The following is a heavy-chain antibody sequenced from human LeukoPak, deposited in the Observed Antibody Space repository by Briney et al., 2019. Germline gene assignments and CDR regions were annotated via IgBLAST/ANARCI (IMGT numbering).Heavy chain of an antibody. Sequence: PGGSLRLSCVAPGFTFSSYAMSWVRQAPGKGLEWVSSFSGSGGSIYYADSVKGRFTISRDNSKNTLYLQMNSLRAEDTAVYYCARRRGVTFGDFDYWGQGTLVTVSS. CDR3: ARRRGVTFGDFDY. CDR1: GFTFSSYA. D-gene: IGHD3-10*01. J-gene: IGHJ4*02. V-gene: IGHV3-23*01. CDR2: FSGSGGSI.